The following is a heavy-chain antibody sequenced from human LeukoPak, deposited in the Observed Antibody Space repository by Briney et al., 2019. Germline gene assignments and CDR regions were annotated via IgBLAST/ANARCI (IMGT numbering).Heavy chain of an antibody. V-gene: IGHV4-34*01. CDR3: ARGFPCGGDCYSGDWFDP. CDR2: INHSGST. CDR1: GGSFSGYY. D-gene: IGHD2-21*02. J-gene: IGHJ5*02. Sequence: SETLSLTCAVYGGSFSGYYWSWIRQPPGKGLEWIGEINHSGSTNYNPSLKSRVTISVDTSKNQFSLKLSSVTAADTAVYYCARGFPCGGDCYSGDWFDPWGQGTLVTVSS.